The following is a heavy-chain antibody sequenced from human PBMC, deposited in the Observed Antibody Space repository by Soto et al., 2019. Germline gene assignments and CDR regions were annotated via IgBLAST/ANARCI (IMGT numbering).Heavy chain of an antibody. CDR1: GGSFISYS. CDR3: AKSLLFVDNAYMDV. Sequence: SVKVSCKASGGSFISYSFTWVRQAPGQGLEWMGRIIPIQGKANYALKFQDRVTITADRSTRTAYMELRSLRPEDTAVYYCAKSLLFVDNAYMDVWGKGTTVTVSS. J-gene: IGHJ6*03. D-gene: IGHD2-21*01. CDR2: IIPIQGKA. V-gene: IGHV1-69*02.